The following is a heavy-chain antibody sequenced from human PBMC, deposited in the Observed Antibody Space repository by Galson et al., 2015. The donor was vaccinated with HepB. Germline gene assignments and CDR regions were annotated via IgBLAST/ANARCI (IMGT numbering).Heavy chain of an antibody. J-gene: IGHJ6*02. D-gene: IGHD3-3*01. CDR2: IVPIFGIA. CDR1: GGTFSSYG. CDR3: ARDPGWSGYSLSLYWYGLDV. Sequence: SVKVSCKASGGTFSSYGISWVRQAPGQGLEWMGGIVPIFGIANYAQKFQGRVTITADESTSTAYMELSSLRFEDTAVYYCARDPGWSGYSLSLYWYGLDVWGQGTTITVSS. V-gene: IGHV1-69*13.